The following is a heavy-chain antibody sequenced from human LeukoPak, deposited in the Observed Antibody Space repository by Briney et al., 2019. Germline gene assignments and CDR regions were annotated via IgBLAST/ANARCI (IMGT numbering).Heavy chain of an antibody. J-gene: IGHJ4*02. CDR1: GASINSGSYY. CDR3: ARDQHYYDSSGYYRFDY. V-gene: IGHV4-61*02. Sequence: PSETLSLTCTVSGASINSGSYYWSWIRQPAGKGLEWIGRMHTSGITNYNPSLKSRVTMSGDTSKNQISLKLRSVTAADTAVYYCARDQHYYDSSGYYRFDYWGQGTLVTVSS. CDR2: MHTSGIT. D-gene: IGHD3-22*01.